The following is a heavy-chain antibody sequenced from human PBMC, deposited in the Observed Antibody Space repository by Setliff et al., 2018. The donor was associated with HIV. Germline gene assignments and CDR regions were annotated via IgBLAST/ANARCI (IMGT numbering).Heavy chain of an antibody. CDR1: GYTFTDYF. CDR3: ARATTHYNFWSGYSDYYYYYMDV. CDR2: ISPHNGDT. D-gene: IGHD3-3*01. Sequence: ASVKVSCKASGYTFTDYFMHWVRQAPGQGLEWMGWISPHNGDTTIPQKLQGRVTMTTDTSTSTAYMELRSLRSDDTAVYYCARATTHYNFWSGYSDYYYYYMDVWGKGTTVTVSS. J-gene: IGHJ6*03. V-gene: IGHV1-18*04.